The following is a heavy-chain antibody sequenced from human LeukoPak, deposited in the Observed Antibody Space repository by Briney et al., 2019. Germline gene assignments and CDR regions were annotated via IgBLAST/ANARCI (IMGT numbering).Heavy chain of an antibody. V-gene: IGHV3-7*01. J-gene: IGHJ6*02. CDR2: IKQDGSEK. Sequence: GGSLRLSCAASGFTFSSYWMSWVRQAPGKGLEWVANIKQDGSEKYYVDSVKGRFTISRDNAKSSLYLQMNSLRAEDTAVYYCARDQTNGYFDWYYYYGMDVWGQGTTVTVSS. D-gene: IGHD3-9*01. CDR1: GFTFSSYW. CDR3: ARDQTNGYFDWYYYYGMDV.